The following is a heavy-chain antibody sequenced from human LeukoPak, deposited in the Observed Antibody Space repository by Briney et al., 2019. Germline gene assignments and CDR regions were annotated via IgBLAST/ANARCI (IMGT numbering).Heavy chain of an antibody. CDR3: ARGDDFWSGYYS. J-gene: IGHJ5*02. CDR1: GGSISSYY. D-gene: IGHD3-3*01. V-gene: IGHV4-59*08. Sequence: SETLSLTCTVSGGSISSYYWSWIRQPPGKGLEWIGYIYYSGSTSYNPSLKSRVTISVDTSKNQFSLKLSSVTAADTAVYYCARGDDFWSGYYSWGQGTLVTVSS. CDR2: IYYSGST.